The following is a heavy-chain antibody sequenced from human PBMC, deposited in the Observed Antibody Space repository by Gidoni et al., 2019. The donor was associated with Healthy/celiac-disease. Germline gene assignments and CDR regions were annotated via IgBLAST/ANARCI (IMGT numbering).Heavy chain of an antibody. Sequence: QVQLLQSGAEVKKPGSSVKVSCKASGGTFSSYAISWVRQAPGQGLEWMGGIIPIFGTANYAQKFQGRVTITADKSTSTAYMELSSLRSEDTAVYYCARGSAVVPAAARPYYYYMDVWGKGTTVTVSS. CDR1: GGTFSSYA. J-gene: IGHJ6*03. CDR2: IIPIFGTA. CDR3: ARGSAVVPAAARPYYYYMDV. V-gene: IGHV1-69*06. D-gene: IGHD2-2*01.